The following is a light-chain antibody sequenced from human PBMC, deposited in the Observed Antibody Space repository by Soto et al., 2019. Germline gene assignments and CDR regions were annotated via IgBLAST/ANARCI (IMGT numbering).Light chain of an antibody. CDR1: QSLNKIY. J-gene: IGKJ4*01. V-gene: IGKV3D-20*02. CDR3: QQRSNWSSALT. Sequence: SPCTLSLSPRDRATLFCSHRQSLNKIYKAWDQQKQGQAQRLHIYDKSRRATGSPDRFRGSVSGTDLTFSLSSLELEDFEVSSCQQRSNWSSALTFGGGTKVDIK. CDR2: DKS.